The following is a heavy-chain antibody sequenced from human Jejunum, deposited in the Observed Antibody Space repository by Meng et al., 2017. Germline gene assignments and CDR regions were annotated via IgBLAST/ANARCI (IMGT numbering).Heavy chain of an antibody. D-gene: IGHD1-26*01. CDR1: GGPISSYY. Sequence: GSLRLSCTVSGGPISSYYWSWIRQPPGKELEWIGYIHYSGSTNYDPSLKSRVTISVDTSKNQFSLRLSSVTAADTAVYYCARGSSGTYYYAFDIWGQGAMVTVSS. CDR2: IHYSGST. CDR3: ARGSSGTYYYAFDI. J-gene: IGHJ3*02. V-gene: IGHV4-59*01.